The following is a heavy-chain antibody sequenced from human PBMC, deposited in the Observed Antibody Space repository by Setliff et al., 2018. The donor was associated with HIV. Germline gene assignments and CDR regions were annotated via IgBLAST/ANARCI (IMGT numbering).Heavy chain of an antibody. D-gene: IGHD2-15*01. CDR1: GGTFSSYA. Sequence: GASVKVSCKASGGTFSSYAISWVRQAPGQGLEWMGGINTHSGYTNYAQNVQGRVTVTMDESTSTAYMELSSLRSEDTAVYYCARDGGYCSGGSCSESGYWGQGTLVTVSS. CDR3: ARDGGYCSGGSCSESGY. CDR2: INTHSGYT. V-gene: IGHV1-69*05. J-gene: IGHJ4*02.